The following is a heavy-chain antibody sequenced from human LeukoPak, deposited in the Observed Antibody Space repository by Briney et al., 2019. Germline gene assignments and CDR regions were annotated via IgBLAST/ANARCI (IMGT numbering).Heavy chain of an antibody. V-gene: IGHV4-39*07. CDR2: MYYRGST. J-gene: IGHJ6*03. CDR1: GGSISSSSHY. CDR3: ARDKRVAVAGTYIYYYYMDV. Sequence: SETLSLTCTVSGGSISSSSHYWGWIRQPPGKGLEWIGSMYYRGSTYHNPSLKSRVTISVDTSKNQFSLKLTSVTAADTAVYYCARDKRVAVAGTYIYYYYMDVWGNGTTVTISS. D-gene: IGHD6-19*01.